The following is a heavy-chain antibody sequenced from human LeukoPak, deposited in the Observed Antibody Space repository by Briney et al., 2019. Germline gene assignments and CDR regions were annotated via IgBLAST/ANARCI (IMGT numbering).Heavy chain of an antibody. V-gene: IGHV1-8*01. CDR1: GYTFTSYD. Sequence: ASVKVSCKASGYTFTSYDINWVRQATGQGLEWMGWMNPNSGNTGYAQKFQGRVTMTRNTSISTAYMELSSLRSEDTAVYYCARTRIGYGGSGFDYWGQGTLVTVSS. J-gene: IGHJ4*02. CDR3: ARTRIGYGGSGFDY. D-gene: IGHD5-12*01. CDR2: MNPNSGNT.